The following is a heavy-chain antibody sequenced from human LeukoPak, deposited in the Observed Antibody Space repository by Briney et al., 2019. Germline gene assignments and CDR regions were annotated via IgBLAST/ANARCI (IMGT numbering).Heavy chain of an antibody. Sequence: ASVKVSCKASGYTFTSYAMHWVRQAPGQRLEWMGWINAGNGNTKYSQKFQGRVTITRDTSASTAYMELSSLRSEDTAVYYCARDPDIAVAGYFDYWGQGTLVTVPS. J-gene: IGHJ4*02. CDR3: ARDPDIAVAGYFDY. D-gene: IGHD6-19*01. CDR2: INAGNGNT. CDR1: GYTFTSYA. V-gene: IGHV1-3*01.